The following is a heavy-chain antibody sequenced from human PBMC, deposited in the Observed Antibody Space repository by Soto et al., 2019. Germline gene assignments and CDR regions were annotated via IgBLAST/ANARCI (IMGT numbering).Heavy chain of an antibody. CDR2: FNAGNGNT. J-gene: IGHJ4*02. CDR3: AREDGPGDCSSTSCYAYSY. D-gene: IGHD2-2*01. CDR1: GYTFTCYA. Sequence: ASVKVSCRPSGYTFTCYALHWGRQAPGQRLGWMGWFNAGNGNTKYSQKFQGRVTITRDTSASTAYMELSSLRSEDTAVYYCAREDGPGDCSSTSCYAYSYWGRGTLVTVSS. V-gene: IGHV1-3*01.